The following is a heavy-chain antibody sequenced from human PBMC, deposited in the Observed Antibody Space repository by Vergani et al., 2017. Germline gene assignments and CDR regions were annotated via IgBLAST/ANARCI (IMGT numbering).Heavy chain of an antibody. CDR2: IYTSGST. CDR1: GGSISSGSYY. J-gene: IGHJ4*02. V-gene: IGHV4-61*02. D-gene: IGHD1-26*01. Sequence: QLQLQESGPGLVKPSETLSLTCTVSGGSISSGSYYWSWIRQPAGKGLEWIGRIYTSGSTNYNPSLKSRVTISVDTSKNQFSLKLSSVTAADTAVYYCARDEWEHRGGGPNDYWGQGTLVTVSS. CDR3: ARDEWEHRGGGPNDY.